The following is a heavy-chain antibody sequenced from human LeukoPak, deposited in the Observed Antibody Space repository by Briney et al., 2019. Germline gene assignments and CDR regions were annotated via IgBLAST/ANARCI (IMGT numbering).Heavy chain of an antibody. CDR1: GGSISSGGYY. D-gene: IGHD2-2*01. Sequence: SQTLSLTCTVSGGSISSGGYYWSWIRQHPGKGLEWIGYIYYSGSTYYNPSLKSRVTISVDTSKNQFSLKLSSVTAADTAVYYCAREFPVPAAMGWFDPWGQGTMVTVSS. V-gene: IGHV4-31*03. J-gene: IGHJ5*02. CDR3: AREFPVPAAMGWFDP. CDR2: IYYSGST.